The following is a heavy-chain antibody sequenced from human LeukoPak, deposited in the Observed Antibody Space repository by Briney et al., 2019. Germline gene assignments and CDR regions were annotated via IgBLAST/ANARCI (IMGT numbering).Heavy chain of an antibody. CDR3: ARGLAGGLYV. CDR1: GYTFSVYG. CDR2: VSYDGTNQ. V-gene: IGHV3-30-3*01. Sequence: GRSLRLSCAASGYTFSVYGTQTVRQAPGKGLEWAAFVSYDGTNQDYADSVKGRFTISRDNSKNTLYLQMISLKAEGTAVLYCARGLAGGLYVCGQGTTVTVSS. D-gene: IGHD2-15*01. J-gene: IGHJ6*01.